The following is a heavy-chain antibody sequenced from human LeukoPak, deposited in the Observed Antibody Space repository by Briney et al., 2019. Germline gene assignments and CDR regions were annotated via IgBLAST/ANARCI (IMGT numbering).Heavy chain of an antibody. V-gene: IGHV1-2*02. CDR2: INPNSGGT. Sequence: ASVKVSCKASGYTFTGYYMHWVRQAPGQGLEWMGWINPNSGGTNYAQKFQGRVTMTRDTSISTAYMEPSRLRSDDAAVYYCARGPRGLQQPPFDYWGQGTLVTVSS. CDR3: ARGPRGLQQPPFDY. J-gene: IGHJ4*02. CDR1: GYTFTGYY. D-gene: IGHD6-13*01.